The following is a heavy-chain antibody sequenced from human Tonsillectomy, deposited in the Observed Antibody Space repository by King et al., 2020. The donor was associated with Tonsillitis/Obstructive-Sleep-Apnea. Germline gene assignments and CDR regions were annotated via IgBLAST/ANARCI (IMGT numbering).Heavy chain of an antibody. V-gene: IGHV3-23*04. Sequence: VQLVESGGGLVQPGGSLRLSCAASGVTFSSYAMSWVRQAPGKGLEWVSAISGSGGSTYYADSVKGRFTISRVNSKNTLYLQMNSLRAEDTAVYYCAKDGDSGWYLSQGYWGQGTLVTVSS. CDR2: ISGSGGST. D-gene: IGHD6-19*01. CDR3: AKDGDSGWYLSQGY. J-gene: IGHJ4*02. CDR1: GVTFSSYA.